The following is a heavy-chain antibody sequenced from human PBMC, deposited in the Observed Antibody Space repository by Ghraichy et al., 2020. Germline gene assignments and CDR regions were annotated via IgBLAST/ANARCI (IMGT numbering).Heavy chain of an antibody. J-gene: IGHJ5*02. D-gene: IGHD1-26*01. CDR1: GYTFTSYG. CDR3: ARRVGAYLEVTNWFDP. CDR2: ISAYNGNT. V-gene: IGHV1-18*01. Sequence: ASVKVSCKASGYTFTSYGISWVRQAPGQGLEWMGWISAYNGNTNYAQKLQGRVTMTTDTSTSTAYMELRSLRSDDTAVYYCARRVGAYLEVTNWFDPWGQGTLVTVSS.